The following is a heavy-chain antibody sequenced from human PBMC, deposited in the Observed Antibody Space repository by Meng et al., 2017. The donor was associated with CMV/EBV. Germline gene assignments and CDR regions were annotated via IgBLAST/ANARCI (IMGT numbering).Heavy chain of an antibody. V-gene: IGHV4-34*01. J-gene: IGHJ4*02. CDR2: INHSGST. Sequence: QVHLQQWGAGLVKPSETLSLTCAVYGGSFSGYYWSWIRQPPGKGLEWIGEINHSGSTNYNPSLKSRVTISVDTSKNQFSLKLSSVTAADTAVYYCARGLWFGELSPFDYWGQGTLVTVSS. D-gene: IGHD3-10*01. CDR1: GGSFSGYY. CDR3: ARGLWFGELSPFDY.